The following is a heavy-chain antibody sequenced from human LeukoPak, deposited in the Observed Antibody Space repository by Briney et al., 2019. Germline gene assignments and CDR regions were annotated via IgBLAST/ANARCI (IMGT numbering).Heavy chain of an antibody. CDR3: ARGYCSSTSCYRDYYYYYYMDV. D-gene: IGHD2-2*02. CDR1: GYTFTGYY. CDR2: INPNSGGT. V-gene: IGHV1-2*02. J-gene: IGHJ6*03. Sequence: ASVKVSCKASGYTFTGYYMHRVRQAPGQGLEWMGWINPNSGGTNYAQKFQGRFTMTRDTSISTAYMELSRLRSDDTAVYYCARGYCSSTSCYRDYYYYYYMDVWGKGTTVTVSS.